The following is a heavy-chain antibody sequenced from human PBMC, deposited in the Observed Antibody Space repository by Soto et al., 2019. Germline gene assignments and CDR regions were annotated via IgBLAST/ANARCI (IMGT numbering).Heavy chain of an antibody. CDR3: AMVDVYVTPSPQDV. D-gene: IGHD3-16*01. Sequence: VQLVQSGAEVKNPGASVKVSCKASGYTFTRYGIGWARQAPGQGLEWMGWINTYNGNTNYAQNVQGRVTLTTDTSKSTEYMELRSLRSNDTAIYYCAMVDVYVTPSPQDVWGQGTTVIVSS. V-gene: IGHV1-18*01. J-gene: IGHJ6*02. CDR1: GYTFTRYG. CDR2: INTYNGNT.